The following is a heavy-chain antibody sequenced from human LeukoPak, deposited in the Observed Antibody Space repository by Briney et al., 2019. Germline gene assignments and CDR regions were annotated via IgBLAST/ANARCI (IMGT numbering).Heavy chain of an antibody. V-gene: IGHV3-30*03. CDR2: KSYDGSNK. Sequence: PGGSLRLSCAASGFTFSSYGMHWVRQAPGKGLEWVAVKSYDGSNKYYADSVKGRFTISRDNSKNTLYLQMNSLRAEDTAVYYCADTGTTGTNTADYWGQGTLVTVSS. CDR1: GFTFSSYG. CDR3: ADTGTTGTNTADY. D-gene: IGHD1-1*01. J-gene: IGHJ4*02.